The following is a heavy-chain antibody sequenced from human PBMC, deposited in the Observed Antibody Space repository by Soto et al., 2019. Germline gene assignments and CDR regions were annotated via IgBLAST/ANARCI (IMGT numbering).Heavy chain of an antibody. CDR1: GFTFSDFY. J-gene: IGHJ4*02. V-gene: IGHV3-11*01. CDR2: ISSSGSTI. D-gene: IGHD3-3*01. CDR3: ARVERGITIFGVVIPPFDY. Sequence: CGSLRLSCAASGFTFSDFYRSRISQAPGKGLEWVSYISSSGSTIYYADSVKGRFTISRDNAKNSLYLQMNSLRAEDTAVYYCARVERGITIFGVVIPPFDYWGQGTLVTVSS.